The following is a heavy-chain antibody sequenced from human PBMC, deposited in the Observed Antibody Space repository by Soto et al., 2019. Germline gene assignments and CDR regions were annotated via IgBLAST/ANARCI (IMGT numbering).Heavy chain of an antibody. V-gene: IGHV3-30-3*01. CDR3: ASGDGYIYGNTFDS. D-gene: IGHD5-18*01. CDR1: GFIFNNYA. CDR2: ISYDGSSK. J-gene: IGHJ4*02. Sequence: QVQLVESGGGVVQPGRSLRLSCAASGFIFNNYAMHWVRQAPGKGLEWVAFISYDGSSKYYADSVTGRFTVSRDSSRNTLYLQMNSLRAEDTAVYYCASGDGYIYGNTFDSWGQGTLVTVSS.